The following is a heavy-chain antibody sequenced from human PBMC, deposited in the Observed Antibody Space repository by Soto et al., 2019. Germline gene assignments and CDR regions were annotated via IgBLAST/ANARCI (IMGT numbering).Heavy chain of an antibody. V-gene: IGHV3-23*01. CDR1: GFTFSIYS. CDR3: AKVVKYDVLTGYYKGPDYYGMDV. J-gene: IGHJ6*02. D-gene: IGHD3-9*01. Sequence: QLLESGGGLVQPGGSLRLSCAASGFTFSIYSMNWVRQAPGKGLEWVSLISGSGGSTHYADSVEGRFTISRDNSKNTLYLEMDSLRAEDTAVYYCAKVVKYDVLTGYYKGPDYYGMDVWAKGPRSPSP. CDR2: ISGSGGST.